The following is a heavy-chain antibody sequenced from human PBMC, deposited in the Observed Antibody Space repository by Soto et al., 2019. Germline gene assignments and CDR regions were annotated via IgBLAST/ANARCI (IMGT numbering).Heavy chain of an antibody. CDR2: IYYSGST. V-gene: IGHV4-59*01. D-gene: IGHD3-10*01. Sequence: SETLSLTCPVSGGSSSSYYWSWIRQPPGKGLEWIGYIYYSGSTNYNPSLKSRVTISVDTSKNQFSLKLSSVTAADTAVYYCARSMAPRLLDYWGQGTLVTVSS. CDR1: GGSSSSYY. CDR3: ARSMAPRLLDY. J-gene: IGHJ4*02.